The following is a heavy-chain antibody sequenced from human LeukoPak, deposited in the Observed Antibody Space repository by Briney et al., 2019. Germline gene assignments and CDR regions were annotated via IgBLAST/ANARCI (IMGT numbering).Heavy chain of an antibody. J-gene: IGHJ4*02. Sequence: GGSLRLSCAASGFTFSSYSMNWVRQAPGKGLEWVSSISSSSNYIYYADSVKGRFTISRDNAKNSLYLQMNSLRAEDTAVYYCARGDWTGDIDNWGQGTLVTVSS. CDR3: ARGDWTGDIDN. CDR2: ISSSSNYI. D-gene: IGHD3/OR15-3a*01. V-gene: IGHV3-21*01. CDR1: GFTFSSYS.